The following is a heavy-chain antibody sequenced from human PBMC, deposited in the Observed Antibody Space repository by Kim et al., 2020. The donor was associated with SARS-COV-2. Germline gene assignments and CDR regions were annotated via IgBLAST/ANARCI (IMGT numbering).Heavy chain of an antibody. Sequence: GGSLRLSCAASGFTFGDYAMHWVRQAPGKGLEWVAGISWNSGSIGYADSVKGRFTISRDNAKNSLYLQMNSLRAEDTALYYCAKDTYYDSRGVTDYWGQGTLVTVSS. CDR2: ISWNSGSI. CDR1: GFTFGDYA. D-gene: IGHD3-22*01. J-gene: IGHJ4*02. V-gene: IGHV3-9*01. CDR3: AKDTYYDSRGVTDY.